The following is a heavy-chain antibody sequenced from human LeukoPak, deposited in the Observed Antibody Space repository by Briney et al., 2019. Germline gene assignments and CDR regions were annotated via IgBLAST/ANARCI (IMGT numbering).Heavy chain of an antibody. Sequence: PGRSLRLSCAASGFTFSSYAMHWVRQAPGKGLVWVSRLSGDGRRTTYADSVKGRFTISRDSAKNTLYLQMNSVRAEDTAKYYCLVVVTGGSSQHWGQGTEVTVSS. D-gene: IGHD3-22*01. CDR1: GFTFSSYA. J-gene: IGHJ1*01. CDR2: LSGDGRRT. V-gene: IGHV3-74*03. CDR3: LVVVTGGSSQH.